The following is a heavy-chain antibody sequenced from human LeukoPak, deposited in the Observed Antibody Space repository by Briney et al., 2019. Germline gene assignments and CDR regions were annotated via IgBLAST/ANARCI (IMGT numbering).Heavy chain of an antibody. J-gene: IGHJ1*01. CDR1: GGTFSSYA. CDR2: IIPIFGTA. Sequence: ASVKVSCKASGGTFSSYAISWVRQAPGQGLEWMGRIIPIFGTANYAQKFQGRVTITTDESTSTAYMELSSLRSEDTAVYYCAREALLYYDSSGYYLGWFQHWGQGTLLTVSS. V-gene: IGHV1-69*05. D-gene: IGHD3-22*01. CDR3: AREALLYYDSSGYYLGWFQH.